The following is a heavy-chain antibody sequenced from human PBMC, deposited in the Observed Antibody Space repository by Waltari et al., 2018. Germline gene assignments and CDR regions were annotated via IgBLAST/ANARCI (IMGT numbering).Heavy chain of an antibody. J-gene: IGHJ5*02. CDR3: AGQNEGYCTGGVCLNWFDP. V-gene: IGHV1-69*13. CDR1: GGTFSSYA. D-gene: IGHD2-8*02. CDR2: IIPIFGTS. Sequence: QVQLVQSGAEVKKPGSSVKVSCKASGGTFSSYAISWVRQAPGQGLEWMGAIIPIFGTSNYAQKFQGRVTITADESTSTAYMGLSSLRSEDTAVYYCAGQNEGYCTGGVCLNWFDPWGQGTLVTVSS.